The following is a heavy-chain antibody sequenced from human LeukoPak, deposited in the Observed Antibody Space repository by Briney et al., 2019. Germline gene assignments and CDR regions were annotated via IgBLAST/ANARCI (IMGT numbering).Heavy chain of an antibody. CDR2: MNPNSGNT. CDR1: GYTFTSYD. Sequence: ASVKVSCKASGYTFTSYDINRVRQATGQGLEWMGWMNPNSGNTGYAQKFQGRVTMTRNTSISTAYMELSSLRSEDTAVYYCARRNDNYGDYEDYWGQGTLVTVSS. V-gene: IGHV1-8*01. CDR3: ARRNDNYGDYEDY. J-gene: IGHJ4*02. D-gene: IGHD4-17*01.